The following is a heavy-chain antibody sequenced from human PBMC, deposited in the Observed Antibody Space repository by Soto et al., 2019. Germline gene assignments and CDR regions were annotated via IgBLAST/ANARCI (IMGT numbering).Heavy chain of an antibody. CDR3: ARDEGSSWPYYYYGMDV. J-gene: IGHJ6*02. Sequence: SGGSLRLSCAASGFTFSSYSMNWVRQAPGKGLEWVSSISSSSSYIYYADSVKGRFTISRDNAKNSLYLQMNSLRAEDTAVYYCARDEGSSWPYYYYGMDVWGQGTTVTVSS. D-gene: IGHD6-13*01. CDR1: GFTFSSYS. V-gene: IGHV3-21*01. CDR2: ISSSSSYI.